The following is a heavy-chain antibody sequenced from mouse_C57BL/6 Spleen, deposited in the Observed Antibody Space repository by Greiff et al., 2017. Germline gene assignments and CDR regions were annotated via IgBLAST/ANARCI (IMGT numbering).Heavy chain of an antibody. CDR1: GYTFTSYW. D-gene: IGHD2-4*01. V-gene: IGHV1-55*01. J-gene: IGHJ2*01. CDR2: IYPGSGST. Sequence: QVQLQQPGAELVKPGASVKMSCKASGYTFTSYWITWVKQRPGQGLEWIGDIYPGSGSTNYNEKFKSQATLTVDTSSSTSYMQSSSLTSEDSAVFYCARSDNDAGGNYIDYWGQGTTLTVSS. CDR3: ARSDNDAGGNYIDY.